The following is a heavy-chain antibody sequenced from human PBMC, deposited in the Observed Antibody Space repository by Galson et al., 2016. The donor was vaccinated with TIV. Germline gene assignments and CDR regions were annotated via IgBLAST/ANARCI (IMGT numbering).Heavy chain of an antibody. J-gene: IGHJ4*02. V-gene: IGHV3-23*01. CDR2: ISASGIST. CDR1: GFTFSRYA. Sequence: SLRLSCAASGFTFSRYAMYWVRQAPGKGLEWVSSISASGISTYYADSVKGRFTISRDVSKNTLYLQMNSLRAEDTAVYYGAKDQVVVTRGGGYLDYWGQGTLVTVSS. D-gene: IGHD2-21*02. CDR3: AKDQVVVTRGGGYLDY.